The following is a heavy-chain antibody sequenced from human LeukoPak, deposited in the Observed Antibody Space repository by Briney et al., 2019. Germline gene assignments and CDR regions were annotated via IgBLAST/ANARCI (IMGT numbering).Heavy chain of an antibody. D-gene: IGHD1-26*01. CDR3: ARLPRKLPPLAKLVRFDP. CDR1: GYSISSGYY. J-gene: IGHJ5*02. Sequence: SETLSLTCAVSGYSISSGYYWGWIRQPPGEGLEWIGSLYHSGSTYYNPSLKCRVTRSVDTSKNQFSLKLSSVTAADTAGYYCARLPRKLPPLAKLVRFDPWGQGTLVTVSS. CDR2: LYHSGST. V-gene: IGHV4-38-2*01.